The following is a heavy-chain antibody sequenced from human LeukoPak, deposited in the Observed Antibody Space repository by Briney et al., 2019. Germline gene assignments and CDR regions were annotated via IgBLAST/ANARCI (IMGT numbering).Heavy chain of an antibody. J-gene: IGHJ4*02. CDR2: IYHSGST. CDR1: GGSISSGGYY. Sequence: PSETLSLTCIVSGGSISSGGYYWSWIPQPPGKGLELIGYIYHSGSTFYNPTLRGRGTISIDRSKNQFSLRLDSVTAADTAAYYCARGNDFWNGPFDSWGQGTLATVSS. CDR3: ARGNDFWNGPFDS. D-gene: IGHD3-3*01. V-gene: IGHV4-30-2*01.